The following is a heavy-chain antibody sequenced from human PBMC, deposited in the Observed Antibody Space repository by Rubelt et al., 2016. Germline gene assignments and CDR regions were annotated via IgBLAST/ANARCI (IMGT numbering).Heavy chain of an antibody. J-gene: IGHJ5*02. D-gene: IGHD6-19*01. CDR3: AREVPVDGTAFDP. CDR2: INHSGST. Sequence: QVQLQESGPGLVKPSETLSLTCSVSGVSIRSYYWSWIRQPPGKGLEWIGEINHSGSTTYNPSLKSRVTMSVDTSKNQFSLKVRAVTAADTAVYYCAREVPVDGTAFDPWGQGTLVTVSS. CDR1: GVSIRSYY. V-gene: IGHV4-59*01.